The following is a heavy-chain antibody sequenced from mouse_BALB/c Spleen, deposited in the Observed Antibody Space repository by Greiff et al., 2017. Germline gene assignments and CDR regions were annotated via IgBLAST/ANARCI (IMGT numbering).Heavy chain of an antibody. CDR1: GFTFSSYG. V-gene: IGHV5-6*02. CDR3: ASLIYY. CDR2: ISSGGSYT. J-gene: IGHJ4*01. Sequence: DVKLVESGGDLVKPGGSLKLSCAASGFTFSSYGMSWVRQTPDKRLEWVATISSGGSYTYYPDSVKGRFTISRDNAKNTLYLQMSSLKSEDTAMYYCASLIYYWGQGTSVTVSS.